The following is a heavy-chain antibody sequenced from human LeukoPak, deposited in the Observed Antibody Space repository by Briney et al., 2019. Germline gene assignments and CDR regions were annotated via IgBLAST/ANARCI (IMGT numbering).Heavy chain of an antibody. J-gene: IGHJ4*02. V-gene: IGHV3-11*01. CDR1: GFTFSDYY. CDR3: ARVHSEWFGEFDY. CDR2: ISSSGSTI. D-gene: IGHD3-10*01. Sequence: NPGGSLRLSCAASGFTFSDYYMSWIRQAPGKGLEWVSYISSSGSTIYYADSVKGRFTISRDNAKNSLYLQMNSLRAEDTAVYYCARVHSEWFGEFDYWGQGTLVTVSS.